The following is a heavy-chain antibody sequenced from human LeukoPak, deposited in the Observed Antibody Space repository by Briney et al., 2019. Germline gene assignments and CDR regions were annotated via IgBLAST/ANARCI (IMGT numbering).Heavy chain of an antibody. D-gene: IGHD3-10*01. CDR2: ISSSSSTI. V-gene: IGHV3-48*04. CDR3: ARGYYGSVTYYNAEKHGMDV. J-gene: IGHJ6*02. CDR1: GFTFSSHS. Sequence: GGSLRLSCAASGFTFSSHSMNWVRQAPGKGLEWVSYISSSSSTIYYAGSVQGRFTISRDNAKNSLYLQMNSLRAEDTAVYYCARGYYGSVTYYNAEKHGMDVWGQGTTVTVSS.